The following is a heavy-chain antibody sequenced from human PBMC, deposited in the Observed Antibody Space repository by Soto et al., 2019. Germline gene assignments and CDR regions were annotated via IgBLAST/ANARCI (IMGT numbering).Heavy chain of an antibody. Sequence: QVQLQQWGAGLLKPSETLSLTCAVYGGSFSGYYWSWIRQPPGKGLEWIGEINHSGSTNYNPSLKSRVTISVDTSKKQFSLKLSSVTAADTAVYYCARASAAGIIGYYYYYGMDVWGQGTTVTVSS. CDR2: INHSGST. D-gene: IGHD6-13*01. V-gene: IGHV4-34*01. CDR1: GGSFSGYY. CDR3: ARASAAGIIGYYYYYGMDV. J-gene: IGHJ6*02.